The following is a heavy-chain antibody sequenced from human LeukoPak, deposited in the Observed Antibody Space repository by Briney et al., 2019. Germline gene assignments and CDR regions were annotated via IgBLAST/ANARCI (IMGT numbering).Heavy chain of an antibody. D-gene: IGHD6-19*01. CDR1: GFTFSSYS. V-gene: IGHV3-21*01. CDR3: ARGGIAVAGKRYNWFDP. CDR2: ISSSSSYI. Sequence: GGSLRLSCAASGFTFSSYSMNWVRQAPGKGLEWVSSISSSSSYIYYADSVKGRFAISRDNAKNSLYLQMNSLRAEDTAVYCCARGGIAVAGKRYNWFDPWGQGTLVTVSS. J-gene: IGHJ5*02.